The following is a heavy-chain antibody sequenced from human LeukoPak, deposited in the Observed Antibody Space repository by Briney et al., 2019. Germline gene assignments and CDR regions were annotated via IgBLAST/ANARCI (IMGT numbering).Heavy chain of an antibody. CDR3: ARGLYHFDTSGYLY. J-gene: IGHJ4*02. CDR1: GFTFSIYR. D-gene: IGHD3-22*01. CDR2: ISSSSSYI. Sequence: GGSLRLSCTASGFTFSIYRMNWVRQAPGKGPEWVSSISSSSSYIYYADSVKGRFTISRDNAKNSLYLQMNSLRAEDTAVYYCARGLYHFDTSGYLYWGQGTLVTVSS. V-gene: IGHV3-21*06.